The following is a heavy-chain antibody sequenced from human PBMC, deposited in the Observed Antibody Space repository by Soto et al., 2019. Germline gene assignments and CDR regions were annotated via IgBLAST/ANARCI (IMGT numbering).Heavy chain of an antibody. CDR2: IKSKTDGGTT. D-gene: IGHD2-15*01. J-gene: IGHJ4*02. Sequence: GGSLRLSCAASGFTFSNAWMSWVRQAPGKGLEWVGRIKSKTDGGTTDYAAPVKGRFTISRDESKNTLYLQMNSLKTDDTAVYFCTTEDCSGGSCYFDYWGQGTLVTVSS. CDR1: GFTFSNAW. CDR3: TTEDCSGGSCYFDY. V-gene: IGHV3-15*01.